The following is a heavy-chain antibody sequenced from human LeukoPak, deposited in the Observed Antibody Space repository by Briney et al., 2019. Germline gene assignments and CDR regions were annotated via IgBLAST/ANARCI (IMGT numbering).Heavy chain of an antibody. J-gene: IGHJ4*02. CDR2: IIPILGIA. D-gene: IGHD2-2*01. Sequence: VKVSCKASGGTFSSYTISWVRQAPGQGLEWMGRIIPILGIANYAQKFQGRVTITADKSTSTAYMELSSLRSEDTAVYYCSVVPAATSTGYYFDCWGQGTLVTVSS. CDR1: GGTFSSYT. CDR3: SVVPAATSTGYYFDC. V-gene: IGHV1-69*02.